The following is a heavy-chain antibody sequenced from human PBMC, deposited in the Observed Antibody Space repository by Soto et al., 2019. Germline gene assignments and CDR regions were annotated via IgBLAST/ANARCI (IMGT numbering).Heavy chain of an antibody. D-gene: IGHD5-18*01. Sequence: QVQLVQSGAEVKKPGASVKVSCKASGFTFTNYYIHWVRQAPGQGLEWMGLINPSGGVTFYAQKFKGGVTVTRDTSTGTVYMELSNLRSEGAAVYFCARDSVDTTLRQWGRSFHYWGQGTLVTVSS. CDR2: INPSGGVT. CDR1: GFTFTNYY. CDR3: ARDSVDTTLRQWGRSFHY. V-gene: IGHV1-46*01. J-gene: IGHJ4*02.